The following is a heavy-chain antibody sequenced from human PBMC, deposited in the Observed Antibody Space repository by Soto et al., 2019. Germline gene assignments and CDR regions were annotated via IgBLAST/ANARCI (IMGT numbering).Heavy chain of an antibody. CDR3: AKGSVTIFGVVIMTDYYYYYMDV. CDR1: GFTFSSYA. CDR2: ISGSGGST. Sequence: GGSLRLSCAASGFTFSSYAMSWVRQAPGKGLEWVSAISGSGGSTYYADSVKGRFTISRGNSKNTLYLQMNSLRAEDTAVYYCAKGSVTIFGVVIMTDYYYYYMDVWGKGTTVTVSS. V-gene: IGHV3-23*01. D-gene: IGHD3-3*01. J-gene: IGHJ6*03.